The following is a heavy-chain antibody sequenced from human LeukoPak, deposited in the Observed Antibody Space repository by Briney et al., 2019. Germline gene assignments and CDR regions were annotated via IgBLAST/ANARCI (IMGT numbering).Heavy chain of an antibody. CDR2: IWYDGSNK. V-gene: IGHV3-33*01. J-gene: IGHJ4*02. CDR3: ARDRWYYDSSGYYYRPSYYFDY. D-gene: IGHD3-22*01. CDR1: GFTFSSYG. Sequence: GGSLRLSCAASGFTFSSYGMPWVRQAPGKGLEWVAVIWYDGSNKYYADSVKGRFTISRDNSKNTLYLQMNSLRAEGTAVYYCARDRWYYDSSGYYYRPSYYFDYWGQGTLVTVSS.